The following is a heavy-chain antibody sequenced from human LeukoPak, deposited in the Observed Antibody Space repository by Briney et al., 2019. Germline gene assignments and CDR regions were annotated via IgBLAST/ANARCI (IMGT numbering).Heavy chain of an antibody. Sequence: GGSLRFSCAISGFVFADCPINWVRQAPGKGLEWISHIRISRGITTVNYADSVNGRFSISRDDANLLVFLQMDSLTDDDTAVYYCARDYDWAFDYWGQGSLVTVSS. CDR1: GFVFADCP. CDR2: IRISRGITTV. J-gene: IGHJ4*02. D-gene: IGHD1-1*01. V-gene: IGHV3-48*02. CDR3: ARDYDWAFDY.